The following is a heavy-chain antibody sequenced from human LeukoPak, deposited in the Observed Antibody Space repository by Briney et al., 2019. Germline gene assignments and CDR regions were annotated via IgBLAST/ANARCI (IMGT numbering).Heavy chain of an antibody. V-gene: IGHV4-39*01. CDR1: VGSISSSSYY. Sequence: PSETLSLTWTVSVGSISSSSYYWGWIRQPPGKGLEWIGSIYYSGSTYYNPSLKSRVTISVDTSKNQFSLKLSSVTAADTAVYYCARHTAAGTATLDYWGQGTLVTVSS. CDR3: ARHTAAGTATLDY. J-gene: IGHJ4*02. D-gene: IGHD6-13*01. CDR2: IYYSGST.